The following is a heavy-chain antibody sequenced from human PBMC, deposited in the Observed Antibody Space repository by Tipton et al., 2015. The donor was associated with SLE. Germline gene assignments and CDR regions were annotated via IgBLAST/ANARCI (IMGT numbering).Heavy chain of an antibody. V-gene: IGHV3-21*01. CDR2: ISSSSSYI. J-gene: IGHJ3*02. CDR1: GFTFSSYS. D-gene: IGHD1-14*01. CDR3: ARDKAIPPQHAAFDI. Sequence: GSLRLSCAASGFTFSSYSMNWVRQAPGKGLEWVSSISSSSSYIYYADSVKGRFTISRDNAKNSLYLQMNSLRAEDTAVYYCARDKAIPPQHAAFDIWGQGTMVTVCS.